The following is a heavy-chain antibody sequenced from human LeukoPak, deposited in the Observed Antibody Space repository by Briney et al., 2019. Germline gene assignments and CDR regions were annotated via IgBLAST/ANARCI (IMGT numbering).Heavy chain of an antibody. J-gene: IGHJ4*02. CDR1: GFSFSKYA. CDR3: AKNAGYSYGLYYFDY. Sequence: GGSLRLSCAASGFSFSKYAMSWVRQAPGKGLEWVSSLISSGATTYYADSVKGRFTISRDNSKNTVHLQMDSLRAEDSAIYYCAKNAGYSYGLYYFDYWGQGTLVTVSS. D-gene: IGHD5-18*01. V-gene: IGHV3-23*01. CDR2: LISSGATT.